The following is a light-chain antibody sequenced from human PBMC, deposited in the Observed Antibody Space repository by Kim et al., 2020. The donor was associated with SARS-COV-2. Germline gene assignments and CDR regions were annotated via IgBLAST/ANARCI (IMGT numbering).Light chain of an antibody. Sequence: SASVGDRVTITCRTSQTINNYLNWYQQKPGKAPKLLIYGASNLQIGVPSRFSGSGSGTEFTLTISSLQPEDFAAYYCQQTYTSPRMFGQGTKVEI. CDR2: GAS. CDR3: QQTYTSPRM. J-gene: IGKJ1*01. V-gene: IGKV1-39*01. CDR1: QTINNY.